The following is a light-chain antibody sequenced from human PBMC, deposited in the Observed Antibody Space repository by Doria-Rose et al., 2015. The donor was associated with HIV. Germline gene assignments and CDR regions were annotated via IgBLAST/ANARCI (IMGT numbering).Light chain of an antibody. CDR1: QGIGDW. CDR2: AAP. CDR3: QQANSFNLT. Sequence: DIQVPQSPSFVPASVGDRVTITCRARQGIGDWLAWYQQKPGKAPKLLIYAAPSSQSGVPARFSGSGSGTDFTLTISGLQPEDFATYVCQQANSFNLTVGGGKKG. V-gene: IGKV1-12*01. J-gene: IGKJ4*01.